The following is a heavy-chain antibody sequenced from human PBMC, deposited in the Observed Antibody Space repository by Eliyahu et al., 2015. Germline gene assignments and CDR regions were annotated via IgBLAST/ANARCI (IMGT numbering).Heavy chain of an antibody. V-gene: IGHV3-48*02. CDR3: AREYSSSSGKAFDI. J-gene: IGHJ3*02. D-gene: IGHD6-6*01. Sequence: EVQLVESGGGLVQPGGSLRLSCAVSGFPFXSYTMNWVRQAPGKGLEWVSYISSSSRTIYYADSVKGRFTISRDNAKDSLYLQMNSLRDEDTAVYYCAREYSSSSGKAFDIWGQGTMVTVSS. CDR1: GFPFXSYT. CDR2: ISSSSRTI.